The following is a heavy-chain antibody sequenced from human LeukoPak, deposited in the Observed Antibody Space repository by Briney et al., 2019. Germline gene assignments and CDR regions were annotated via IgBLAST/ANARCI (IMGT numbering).Heavy chain of an antibody. D-gene: IGHD6-13*01. V-gene: IGHV3-11*04. J-gene: IGHJ4*02. Sequence: PGGSLRLSCAASGFTFSDYYMSWIRQAPGKGLEWVSYIGTSSSPIYYADSVKGRFTISRDNAKNSLYLQMNSLRAEDTAVYYCARDRMSSSWYSDYWGQGTLVTVSS. CDR1: GFTFSDYY. CDR2: IGTSSSPI. CDR3: ARDRMSSSWYSDY.